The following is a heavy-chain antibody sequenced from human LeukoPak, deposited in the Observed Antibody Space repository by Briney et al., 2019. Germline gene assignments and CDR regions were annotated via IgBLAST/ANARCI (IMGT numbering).Heavy chain of an antibody. CDR1: GYTFTSYG. CDR3: ARREGYYYYGMDV. V-gene: IGHV1-18*01. D-gene: IGHD1-26*01. Sequence: ASVKVSCKASGYTFTSYGISWVRQAPGQGLEWMGWISAYNGNTNYAQKLQGRVTMTTDTSTGTAYMELRSLRSDDTAVYYCARREGYYYYGMDVWGQGTTVTVSS. J-gene: IGHJ6*02. CDR2: ISAYNGNT.